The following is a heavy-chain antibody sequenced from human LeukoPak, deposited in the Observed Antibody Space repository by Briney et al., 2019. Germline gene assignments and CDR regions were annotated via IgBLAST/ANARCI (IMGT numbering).Heavy chain of an antibody. Sequence: SETLSLTCTVSGGSISSGDYYWSWIRQPPGKGLEWIGYIYYSGSTYYNPSLKSRVTISVDTSKNQFSLKLSSVTAADTAVYYCARDGGIQLESDYWGQGTLVTVSS. CDR2: IYYSGST. J-gene: IGHJ4*02. V-gene: IGHV4-30-4*01. CDR3: ARDGGIQLESDY. D-gene: IGHD5-18*01. CDR1: GGSISSGDYY.